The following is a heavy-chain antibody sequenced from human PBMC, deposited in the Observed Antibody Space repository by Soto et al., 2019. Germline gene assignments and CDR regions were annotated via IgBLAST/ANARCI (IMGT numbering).Heavy chain of an antibody. CDR1: GDAITSNGYY. D-gene: IGHD3-3*01. V-gene: IGHV4-39*02. J-gene: IGHJ4*02. CDR3: ARSHYTYGLLIDY. CDR2: VYYTGST. Sequence: SETLSLTCSVSGDAITSNGYYWGWIRQPPGGGLEWIGNVYYTGSTFFHPSLRSRVSISVDTSKNVFSLRLTSVTAADTAVYCCARSHYTYGLLIDYWGLGTLVTVSS.